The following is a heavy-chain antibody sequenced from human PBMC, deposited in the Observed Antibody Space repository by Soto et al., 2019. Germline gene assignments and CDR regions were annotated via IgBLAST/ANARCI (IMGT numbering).Heavy chain of an antibody. V-gene: IGHV4-34*01. D-gene: IGHD2-15*01. J-gene: IGHJ4*01. Sequence: SETLSLTCAVYGGSFSGYYWSWIRQYPGKGLKWIGEINDSGSTNYNPSLKSRVTISVDTSKNQFSLKLSSVTAADTAVYYCARDVGCSGGSCYSFDSWGHGTLVTVSS. CDR3: ARDVGCSGGSCYSFDS. CDR2: INDSGST. CDR1: GGSFSGYY.